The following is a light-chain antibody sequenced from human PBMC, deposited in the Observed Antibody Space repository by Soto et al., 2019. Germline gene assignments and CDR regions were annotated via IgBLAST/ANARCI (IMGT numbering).Light chain of an antibody. CDR3: TSYTGSSTHV. J-gene: IGLJ1*01. CDR1: SSDVGGYNY. Sequence: QSVLTRPASVSGSPGQSITISCTGTSSDVGGYNYVSWYQQHPGKAPKLMIYDVSNRPSGVSNRFSGSKSGNTASLTISGLQAEDEADYYCTSYTGSSTHVFGTGTKVTVL. CDR2: DVS. V-gene: IGLV2-14*01.